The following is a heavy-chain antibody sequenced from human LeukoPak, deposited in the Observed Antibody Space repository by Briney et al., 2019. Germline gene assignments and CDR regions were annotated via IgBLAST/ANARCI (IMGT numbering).Heavy chain of an antibody. D-gene: IGHD1/OR15-1a*01. CDR3: ARENTLITRGDYYYGMDV. J-gene: IGHJ6*02. CDR2: VNPSSGVT. V-gene: IGHV1-46*01. CDR1: GYTFTLYY. Sequence: ASVKVSCKAFGYTFTLYYMHGVRQAPGQGLEWMAIVNPSSGVTTYGQKFQGRVAVTRDTSTSTVYMELSSLRSEDTAVYYCARENTLITRGDYYYGMDVWGQGTTVIVSS.